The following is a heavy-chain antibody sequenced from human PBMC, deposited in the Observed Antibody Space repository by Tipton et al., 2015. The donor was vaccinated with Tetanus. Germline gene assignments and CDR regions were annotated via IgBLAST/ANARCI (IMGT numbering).Heavy chain of an antibody. CDR1: GGSISSGGYY. Sequence: TLFLTCTVSGGSISSGGYYWSWIRQHPGKGLEWIGYIYYSGSTYYNPSLKSRVTISVDTSKNQFSLKLSSVTAADTAVYYCARVTAVTTYYFDYWGQGTLVTVSS. D-gene: IGHD4-17*01. CDR3: ARVTAVTTYYFDY. J-gene: IGHJ4*02. V-gene: IGHV4-31*03. CDR2: IYYSGST.